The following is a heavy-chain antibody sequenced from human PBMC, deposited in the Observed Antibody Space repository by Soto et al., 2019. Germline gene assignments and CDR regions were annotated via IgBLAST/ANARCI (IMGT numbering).Heavy chain of an antibody. CDR3: ARGRANGYRVGY. J-gene: IGHJ4*02. V-gene: IGHV3-11*01. CDR1: GFTFSDYY. Sequence: QVQLVESGGGLVKPGGSLRLSCAASGFTFSDYYMSWIRQAPGKGLEWVSYISSSGKTIYYADSVKGRFTISRDDAKNSLYLQMNSLKVEDTAMYYFARGRANGYRVGYWGQGTLVTVSS. CDR2: ISSSGKTI. D-gene: IGHD5-18*01.